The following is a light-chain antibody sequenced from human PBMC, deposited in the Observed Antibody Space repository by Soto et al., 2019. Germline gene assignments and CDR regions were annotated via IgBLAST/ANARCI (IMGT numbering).Light chain of an antibody. CDR3: QQYENLPT. V-gene: IGKV1-33*01. CDR1: QSISRY. CDR2: DAS. Sequence: DIQMSQSPSSVSASAGDRVTITCRASQSISRYLNWYQQKPGKAPKLLIYDASNLEAGVPSRFRGSGSGTDFTFTISRLQPEDIATYYCQQYENLPTFGQGTRLEIK. J-gene: IGKJ5*01.